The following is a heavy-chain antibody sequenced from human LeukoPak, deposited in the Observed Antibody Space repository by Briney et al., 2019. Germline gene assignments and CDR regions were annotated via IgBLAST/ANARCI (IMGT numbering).Heavy chain of an antibody. D-gene: IGHD3-22*01. V-gene: IGHV4-38-2*02. J-gene: IGHJ4*02. CDR1: GYSISRDYY. CDR2: LYHGGIT. CDR3: AREGRGVYDDSSSDY. Sequence: KPSETLSLTCTVSGYSISRDYYWGWIRQSPGKGLEWIGSLYHGGITFYNPSLKGRVTMSADMSKNQFSLKLSSVTAADTAVYYCAREGRGVYDDSSSDYWGQGTLVTVSS.